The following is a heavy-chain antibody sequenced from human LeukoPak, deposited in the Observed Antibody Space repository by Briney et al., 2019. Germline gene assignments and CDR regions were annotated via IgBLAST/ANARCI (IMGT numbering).Heavy chain of an antibody. Sequence: PGGSLRLSCAASGFTFSSYWMSWVRQAPGKGLEWVANINQDGGTRQYADSVRGRFTISRDNAKNSLYLEMNSLRAEDTGLYHCARDMKGNLDYWGQGTLVTVSS. CDR3: ARDMKGNLDY. D-gene: IGHD3-16*01. CDR2: INQDGGTR. V-gene: IGHV3-7*01. CDR1: GFTFSSYW. J-gene: IGHJ4*02.